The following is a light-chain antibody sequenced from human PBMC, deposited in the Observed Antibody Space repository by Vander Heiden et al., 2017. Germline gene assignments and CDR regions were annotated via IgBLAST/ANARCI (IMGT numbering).Light chain of an antibody. CDR3: GAWESSLSVVL. V-gene: IGLV1-51*01. CDR2: DNN. J-gene: IGLJ3*02. CDR1: NIGSNS. Sequence: QSVLPQPPSVSAAPGQKVTIPNIGSNSVSWYQQLPGTAPKFLIYDNNKRPSGIPDRFSGSKAGTSATLDITGLQTGDEAGYYCGAWESSLSVVLFGGGTKLTVL.